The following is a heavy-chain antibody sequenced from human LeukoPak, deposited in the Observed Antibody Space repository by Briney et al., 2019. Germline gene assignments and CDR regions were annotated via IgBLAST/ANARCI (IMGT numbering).Heavy chain of an antibody. CDR2: ISTNGCGT. CDR1: GFTFSTYA. V-gene: IGHV3-64*01. Sequence: GGSLRLSCAASGFTFSTYAMHWVRQTPGKGLEYVSAISTNGCGTYYANSVKGRFTISRDNSKNTLYLQMGSLRAEDMAVYYCARYCSGVSCYSGYDYWGQGTLVIVSS. J-gene: IGHJ4*02. D-gene: IGHD2-15*01. CDR3: ARYCSGVSCYSGYDY.